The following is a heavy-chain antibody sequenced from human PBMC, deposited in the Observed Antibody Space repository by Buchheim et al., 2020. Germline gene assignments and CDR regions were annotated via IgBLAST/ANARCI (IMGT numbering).Heavy chain of an antibody. J-gene: IGHJ4*02. Sequence: QVQLQESGPGLVKPSETLSLTCIVSGGSFSGHYWSWIRQPPGKGLEWLGHIYYTGTTNYNPSLNSRVAISLDRSQNQFSLKVNSVTAVDTAVYYCARTPVGGWGKIDYWGQGTL. CDR1: GGSFSGHY. D-gene: IGHD2-8*02. CDR3: ARTPVGGWGKIDY. CDR2: IYYTGTT. V-gene: IGHV4-59*11.